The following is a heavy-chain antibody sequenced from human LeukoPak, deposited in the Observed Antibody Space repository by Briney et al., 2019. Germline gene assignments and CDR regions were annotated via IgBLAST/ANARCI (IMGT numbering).Heavy chain of an antibody. J-gene: IGHJ4*02. CDR2: INPNSGGT. CDR1: GYTFTGYY. D-gene: IGHD3-22*01. Sequence: ASVKVSCKASGYTFTGYYMHWVRQAPGQGLEWMGWINPNSGGTNYAQKLQGRVTMTRDTSISTAYMELSRLRSDDTAVYYCARAHYYDSSGYYNYWGQGTLVTVSS. CDR3: ARAHYYDSSGYYNY. V-gene: IGHV1-2*02.